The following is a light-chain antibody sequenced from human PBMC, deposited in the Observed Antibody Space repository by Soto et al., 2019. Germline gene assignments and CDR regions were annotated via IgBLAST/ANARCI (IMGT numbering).Light chain of an antibody. CDR1: QSISSW. J-gene: IGKJ1*01. V-gene: IGKV1-5*01. Sequence: DIQMTQSPSTLSAAAGDRVTITFRASQSISSWLAWYQHKPGKAPKLLIYDASNLDSGVPSRFSGSGSGIEFSLTISNLQPDDCATYYCQQYENYWTFGQGTKVDIK. CDR2: DAS. CDR3: QQYENYWT.